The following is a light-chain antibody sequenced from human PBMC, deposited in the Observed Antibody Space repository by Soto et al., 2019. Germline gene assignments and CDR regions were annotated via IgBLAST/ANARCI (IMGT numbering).Light chain of an antibody. Sequence: QSALTQPAFVSGSPGQSITISCTGTSSDVGGYNYVSWYQQHPGKAPKLMIYDVSNRPSGVSNRFSGSKSGNTASLTISGLQSEDEADYYCSSYTSSSTVVFGGGTHLTVL. CDR3: SSYTSSSTVV. CDR2: DVS. J-gene: IGLJ2*01. CDR1: SSDVGGYNY. V-gene: IGLV2-14*01.